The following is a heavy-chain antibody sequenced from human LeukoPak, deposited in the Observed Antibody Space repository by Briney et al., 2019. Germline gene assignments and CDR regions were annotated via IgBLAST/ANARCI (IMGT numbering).Heavy chain of an antibody. CDR1: GFTFDDYA. CDR2: VSYNSDTI. Sequence: GGSLRLSCAASGFTFDDYAMHWVRQAPGKGLEWVSGVSYNSDTIAYADSVKGRFTISRDNAMNSLYLQMNSLRAEDTALYYCAKDYCGGDCYSGWYFDLWGRGTLVTVSS. V-gene: IGHV3-9*01. D-gene: IGHD2-21*02. CDR3: AKDYCGGDCYSGWYFDL. J-gene: IGHJ2*01.